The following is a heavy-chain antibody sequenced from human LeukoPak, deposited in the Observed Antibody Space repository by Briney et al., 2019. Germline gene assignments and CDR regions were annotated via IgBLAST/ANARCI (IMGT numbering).Heavy chain of an antibody. Sequence: GGSLRLSCAASGFIFSNAWMSWVRQAPGKGLEWVGRIKSKTDGGTTDYAAPVKGRFTISRDDSKNTLYLQMNSLKTEDTAVYYCTGESDYYYGMDVWGQGTTVTVSS. J-gene: IGHJ6*02. V-gene: IGHV3-15*01. CDR3: TGESDYYYGMDV. D-gene: IGHD3-10*01. CDR2: IKSKTDGGTT. CDR1: GFIFSNAW.